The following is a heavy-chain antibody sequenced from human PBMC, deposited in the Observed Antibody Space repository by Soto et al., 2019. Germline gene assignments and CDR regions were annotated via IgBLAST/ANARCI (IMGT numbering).Heavy chain of an antibody. CDR2: IYSGGGT. J-gene: IGHJ4*02. Sequence: EVQLVQSGGGLVQPGGSLRLSCAASKGFDVSDNYVSWVRQAPGKGLQWVSLIYSGGGTDYAESVKGRFTISRDGFKNTLYLQMNSLKVEDTAIYYCATRMTTAPYWGQGSPVIVSS. CDR3: ATRMTTAPY. CDR1: KGFDVSDNY. D-gene: IGHD4-17*01. V-gene: IGHV3-66*01.